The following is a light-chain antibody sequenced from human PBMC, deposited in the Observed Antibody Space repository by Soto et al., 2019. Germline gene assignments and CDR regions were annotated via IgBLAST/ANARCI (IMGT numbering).Light chain of an antibody. J-gene: IGLJ2*01. CDR2: EVT. Sequence: PGQLITISCAGTRDDIGAYDYVSWYQQHPGNAPKLLVYEVTNRPSGVSDRFSGSKSGNTASLTISGLQAEDEADYYCNSYTNSSAVVFGGGTKVTVL. CDR3: NSYTNSSAVV. V-gene: IGLV2-14*01. CDR1: RDDIGAYDY.